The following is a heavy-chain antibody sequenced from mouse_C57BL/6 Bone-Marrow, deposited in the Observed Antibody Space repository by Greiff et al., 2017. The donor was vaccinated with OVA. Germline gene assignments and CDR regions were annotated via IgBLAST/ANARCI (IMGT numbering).Heavy chain of an antibody. CDR3: ARSITAVVGGVY. Sequence: QVQLQQSGAELAKPGASVKVSCTASGYSLTSYWMHWVKQRPGQGLEWIGYINPSTGYTEHNQKFKDKATLTADKSSSTAYMQLSSLTSEDSAVYYCARSITAVVGGVYWGQGTLVTVSA. CDR1: GYSLTSYW. D-gene: IGHD1-1*01. CDR2: INPSTGYT. V-gene: IGHV1-7*01. J-gene: IGHJ3*01.